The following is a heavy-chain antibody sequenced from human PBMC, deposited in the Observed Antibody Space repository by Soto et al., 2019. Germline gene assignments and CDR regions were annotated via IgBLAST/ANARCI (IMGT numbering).Heavy chain of an antibody. CDR3: ARGYPRLRACFDY. J-gene: IGHJ4*02. Sequence: QVQLQQWGAGLLKPSETLSLTCAVYGGSFSGYYWSWIRQPPGKGLEWIGEINHSGSTNYNPSLKSRLTISVDTSKNQFSLKLSSVTAADTAVYYCARGYPRLRACFDYWGQGTLVTVSS. V-gene: IGHV4-34*01. CDR2: INHSGST. CDR1: GGSFSGYY. D-gene: IGHD2-21*02.